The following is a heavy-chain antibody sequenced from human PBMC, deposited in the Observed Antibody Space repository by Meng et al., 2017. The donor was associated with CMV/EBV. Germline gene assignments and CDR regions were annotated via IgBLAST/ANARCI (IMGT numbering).Heavy chain of an antibody. CDR1: GFTFSDYY. Sequence: GESLKISCAASGFTFSDYYVSWIRQAPGKGLEWVSYISSSGSTIYYADSVKGRFTISRDNAKNSLYLQMNSLRAEDTAVYYCARGVRITMIVVVSHDYWGQGTLVTVSS. V-gene: IGHV3-11*01. D-gene: IGHD3-22*01. J-gene: IGHJ4*02. CDR3: ARGVRITMIVVVSHDY. CDR2: ISSSGSTI.